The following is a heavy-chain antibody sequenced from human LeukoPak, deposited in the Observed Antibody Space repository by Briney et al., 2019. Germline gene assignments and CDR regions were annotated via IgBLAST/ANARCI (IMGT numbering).Heavy chain of an antibody. CDR3: ARRVENKSGHIGSKVKSGGKWWNLTWKTAVRAEAGPDYYYYYMDV. Sequence: ASVKVSCKASGYTFTGYYMHWVRQAPGQGLEWMGWINPNSGGTNYAQKFQGRVTMTRDTSISTAYMELSRLRSDDTAVYYCARRVENKSGHIGSKVKSGGKWWNLTWKTAVRAEAGPDYYYYYMDVWGKGTTVTISS. CDR2: INPNSGGT. V-gene: IGHV1-2*02. J-gene: IGHJ6*03. CDR1: GYTFTGYY. D-gene: IGHD2-15*01.